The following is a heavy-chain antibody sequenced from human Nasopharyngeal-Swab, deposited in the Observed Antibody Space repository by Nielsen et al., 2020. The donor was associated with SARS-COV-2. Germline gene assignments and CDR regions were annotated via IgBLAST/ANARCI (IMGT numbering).Heavy chain of an antibody. J-gene: IGHJ5*02. CDR2: IWYDGSNK. D-gene: IGHD6-6*01. V-gene: IGHV3-33*01. Sequence: VRQATGKGLEWVAVIWYDGSNKYYADSVKGRFTISRDNSKNTLYLQMNSLRAEDTAVYYCARSKLATAARPGWFDPWGQGTLVTVSS. CDR3: ARSKLATAARPGWFDP.